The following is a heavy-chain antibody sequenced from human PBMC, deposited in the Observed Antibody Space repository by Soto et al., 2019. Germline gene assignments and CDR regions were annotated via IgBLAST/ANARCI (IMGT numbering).Heavy chain of an antibody. CDR3: ARDQWELSASIYYFDY. V-gene: IGHV3-33*01. CDR2: IWYDGSNK. J-gene: IGHJ4*02. Sequence: GGSLRLSCAASGFTFSSYGVHWVRQAPGKGLEWVAVIWYDGSNKYYADSVKGRFTISRDNSKNTLYLQMNSLRAEDTAVYYCARDQWELSASIYYFDYWGQGTLVTVSS. CDR1: GFTFSSYG. D-gene: IGHD1-26*01.